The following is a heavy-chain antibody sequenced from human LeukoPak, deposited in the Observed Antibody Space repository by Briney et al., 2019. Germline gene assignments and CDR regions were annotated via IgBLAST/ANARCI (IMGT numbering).Heavy chain of an antibody. J-gene: IGHJ4*02. CDR2: ITTSNGNT. D-gene: IGHD2-8*01. CDR1: GYTFTGYY. V-gene: IGHV1-18*04. CDR3: GRVINGFIDY. Sequence: ASVKVSCKASGYTFTGYYMHWVRQAPGQGLEWMGWITTSNGNTNYAQKFQDKFTMTSDTPTSTAYMELRSVRSDDTAVYYCGRVINGFIDYWGQGTLVTVSS.